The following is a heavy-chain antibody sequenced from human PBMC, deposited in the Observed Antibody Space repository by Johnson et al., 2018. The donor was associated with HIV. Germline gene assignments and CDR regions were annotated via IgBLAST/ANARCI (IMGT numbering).Heavy chain of an antibody. J-gene: IGHJ3*02. D-gene: IGHD3-22*01. V-gene: IGHV3-7*01. CDR1: GFTFSSYW. Sequence: VQLVESGGGLVQPGGSLRLSCAASGFTFSSYWMSWVRQAPGKGLEWVANIKLDGSEKYYVDSVKGRFTISRDNAKNSVFLHMDSLRAEDTAVYYCARDPELDYFNNRAFDIWGQGTMVTVSS. CDR3: ARDPELDYFNNRAFDI. CDR2: IKLDGSEK.